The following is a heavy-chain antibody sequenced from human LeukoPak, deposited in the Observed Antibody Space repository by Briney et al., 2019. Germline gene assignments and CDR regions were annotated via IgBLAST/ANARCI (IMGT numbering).Heavy chain of an antibody. CDR3: ARDYRTGTFDY. D-gene: IGHD1-1*01. V-gene: IGHV1-69*04. CDR1: GYTFTSYG. J-gene: IGHJ4*02. CDR2: IIPILGIA. Sequence: ASVKVSCKASGYTFTSYGINWVRQAPGQGLEWMGRIIPILGIANYAQKFQGRVTITADKSTSTAYMELSSLRSEDTAVYYCARDYRTGTFDYWGQGTLVTVSS.